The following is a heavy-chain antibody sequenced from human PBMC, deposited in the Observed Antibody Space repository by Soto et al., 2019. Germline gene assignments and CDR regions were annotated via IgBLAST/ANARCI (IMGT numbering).Heavy chain of an antibody. V-gene: IGHV3-30-3*01. CDR2: ISYDGSNK. Sequence: GGSLRLSCAASGFTFSSYAMHWVRQAPGKGLEWVAVISYDGSNKYYADSVKGRFTISRDNSKNTLYLQMNSLRAEDTAVYYCASLEPVMITFGGVIARPYYDGMDVWGQGTTVTVSS. J-gene: IGHJ6*02. CDR1: GFTFSSYA. CDR3: ASLEPVMITFGGVIARPYYDGMDV. D-gene: IGHD3-16*02.